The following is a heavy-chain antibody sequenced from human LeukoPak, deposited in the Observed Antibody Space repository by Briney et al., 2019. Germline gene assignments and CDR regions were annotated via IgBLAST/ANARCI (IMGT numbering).Heavy chain of an antibody. Sequence: PGGSLRLSCTASGFTLSNSGMSWVRQAPGKGLEGVSGIPGSGGNTYNADSVRGRFTISRDNSKNTLYLQMNSLRAEDTAVYYCARVDTVMAYYFDLWGQGALVTVSS. CDR3: ARVDTVMAYYFDL. CDR1: GFTLSNSG. CDR2: IPGSGGNT. D-gene: IGHD5-18*01. V-gene: IGHV3-23*01. J-gene: IGHJ4*02.